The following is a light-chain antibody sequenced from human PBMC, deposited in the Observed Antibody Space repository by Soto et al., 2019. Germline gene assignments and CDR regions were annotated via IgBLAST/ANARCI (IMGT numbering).Light chain of an antibody. V-gene: IGKV3-11*01. J-gene: IGKJ3*01. CDR3: QQRSNGLS. CDR1: QSVSRN. CDR2: DAS. Sequence: EIVLTQSPAILSLSPGERANFSCRASQSVSRNLDWYEHKPGQTPRLLIYDASNRATGIPVRFSGSGSGTDFTLTISSLEPEDFAVYYCQQRSNGLSFGPGNKVDIK.